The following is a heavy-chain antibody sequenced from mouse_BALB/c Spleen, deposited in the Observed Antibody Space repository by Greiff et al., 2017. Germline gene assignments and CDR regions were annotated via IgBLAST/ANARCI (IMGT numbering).Heavy chain of an antibody. V-gene: IGHV5-12-2*01. CDR2: ISNGGGST. Sequence: EVKLMESGGGLVQPGGYLKLSCAASGFTFSSYTMSWVRQTPEKRLEWVSYISNGGGSTYYPDTVKGRFTISRDNAKNTLYLQMSSLKSEDTAMYYCARQKFAYWGQGTLVTVSA. CDR1: GFTFSSYT. CDR3: ARQKFAY. J-gene: IGHJ3*01.